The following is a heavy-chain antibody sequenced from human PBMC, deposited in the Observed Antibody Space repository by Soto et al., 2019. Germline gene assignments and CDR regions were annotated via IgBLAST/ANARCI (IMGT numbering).Heavy chain of an antibody. J-gene: IGHJ4*02. CDR1: RFTFTSYD. V-gene: IGHV3-23*01. D-gene: IGHD1-26*01. CDR2: ISSSGGAT. Sequence: EVELLESGGGLVQPGGSLRLSCVASRFTFTSYDMSWVRQAPGKGLEWVAAISSSGGATIHADSVKGRLTISRDNSKNTLYLQMNSLRAEDTAVYYCAKDVEGGSLFMGAFDYWVQGTQVTVSS. CDR3: AKDVEGGSLFMGAFDY.